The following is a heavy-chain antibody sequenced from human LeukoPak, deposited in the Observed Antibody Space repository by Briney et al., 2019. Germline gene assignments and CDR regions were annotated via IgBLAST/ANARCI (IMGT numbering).Heavy chain of an antibody. CDR1: GFTFSSYW. CDR2: IKQDGSEK. Sequence: GGSLRLSCAASGFTFSSYWMSWVRQAPGKGLEWVANIKQDGSEKYYVDSVKGRFTISRDNAKNSLYLQMNSLRAEDTAVYYCARGYCDFWSGYYGDYWGQGTLVTVSS. D-gene: IGHD3-3*01. V-gene: IGHV3-7*05. J-gene: IGHJ4*02. CDR3: ARGYCDFWSGYYGDY.